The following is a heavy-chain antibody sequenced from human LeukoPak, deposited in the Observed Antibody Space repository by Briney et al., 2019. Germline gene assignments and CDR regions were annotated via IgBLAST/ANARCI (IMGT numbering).Heavy chain of an antibody. Sequence: PRGSLRLSCAASGFTFSDYFMSWVRQAPGKGLEWLSYINGRGTYIDYAESLKGRITISRDNAQNSLYLQMNSLRVEDTAVYYCARSGREATEIDYWGQGTLVTVSS. CDR1: GFTFSDYF. J-gene: IGHJ4*02. D-gene: IGHD1-1*01. V-gene: IGHV3-11*06. CDR3: ARSGREATEIDY. CDR2: INGRGTYI.